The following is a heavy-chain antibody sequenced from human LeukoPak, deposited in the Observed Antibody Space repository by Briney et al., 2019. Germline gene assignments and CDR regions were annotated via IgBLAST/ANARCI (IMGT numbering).Heavy chain of an antibody. V-gene: IGHV3-7*01. Sequence: GGSLRLSCAVSGFTFNKYWMTWVRQTPGKGLEWVANIKHDGSDKYFVDSVKGRFTISRGNAKNLLYLQMNSLRAEDTAVYYCARDSIPTTDSGAYDIWGQGTMVTVSS. CDR2: IKHDGSDK. CDR1: GFTFNKYW. J-gene: IGHJ3*02. D-gene: IGHD1-7*01. CDR3: ARDSIPTTDSGAYDI.